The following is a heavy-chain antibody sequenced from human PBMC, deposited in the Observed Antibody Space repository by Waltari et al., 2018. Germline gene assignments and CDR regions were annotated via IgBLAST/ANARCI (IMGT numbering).Heavy chain of an antibody. V-gene: IGHV1-69*10. Sequence: QVQLVQSGAEVKKPGSSVKVSCKASGGTFSSYAISWVRQAPGQGLEWMGGIIPILGIANYAQKFQGRVTITADKSTSTAYMELSSLRSEDTAVYYCARSRFLEWLPTYGMDVWGQGTTVTVSS. J-gene: IGHJ6*02. CDR1: GGTFSSYA. D-gene: IGHD3-3*01. CDR2: IIPILGIA. CDR3: ARSRFLEWLPTYGMDV.